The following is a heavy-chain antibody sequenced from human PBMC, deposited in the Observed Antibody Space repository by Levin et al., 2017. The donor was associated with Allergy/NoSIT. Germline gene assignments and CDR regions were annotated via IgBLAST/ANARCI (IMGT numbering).Heavy chain of an antibody. D-gene: IGHD3-9*01. CDR2: IYYSGST. CDR3: AREDLYYDILTGPQPGAFDI. J-gene: IGHJ3*02. CDR1: GGSISSSSYY. Sequence: GSLRLSCTVSGGSISSSSYYWGWIRQPPGKGLEWIGSIYYSGSTYYNPSLKSRVTISVDTSKNQFSLKLSSVTAADTAVYYCAREDLYYDILTGPQPGAFDIWGQGTMVTVSS. V-gene: IGHV4-39*07.